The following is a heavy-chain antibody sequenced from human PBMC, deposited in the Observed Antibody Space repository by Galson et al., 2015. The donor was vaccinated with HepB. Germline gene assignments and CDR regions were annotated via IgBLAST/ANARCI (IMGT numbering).Heavy chain of an antibody. CDR3: AGYDILRVYYGMDV. CDR2: IYSGGST. Sequence: SLRLSCAASGFTVSSNYMSWVRQAPGKGLEWVSVIYSGGSTYYADSVKGRFTISRDNSKNTLYLQMNSLRAEDTAVYYCAGYDILRVYYGMDVWGQETTVTVSS. CDR1: GFTVSSNY. V-gene: IGHV3-53*01. J-gene: IGHJ6*02. D-gene: IGHD3-9*01.